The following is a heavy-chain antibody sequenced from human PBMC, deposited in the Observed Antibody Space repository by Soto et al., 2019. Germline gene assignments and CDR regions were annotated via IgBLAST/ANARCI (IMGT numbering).Heavy chain of an antibody. CDR3: AKDRVSYDYIWGSYRSTPYFDY. D-gene: IGHD3-16*02. CDR1: GFTFSSYA. J-gene: IGHJ4*02. Sequence: EVQLLESGGGLVQPGGSLRLSCAASGFTFSSYAMSWVRQAPGKGLEWVSAISGSGGSTYYAASVKGRFTISRDNSKNTLYLQMNSLRAEDTAVYYCAKDRVSYDYIWGSYRSTPYFDYWGQGTLVTVSS. CDR2: ISGSGGST. V-gene: IGHV3-23*01.